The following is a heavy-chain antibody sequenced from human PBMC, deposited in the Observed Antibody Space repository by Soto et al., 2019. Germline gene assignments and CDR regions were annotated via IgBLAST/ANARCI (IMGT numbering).Heavy chain of an antibody. J-gene: IGHJ4*02. D-gene: IGHD2-15*01. CDR3: AREHGGYCSGGSCFTFDY. Sequence: QVQLQESGPGLVKPSQTLFLTCTVSGGSISSGGYYWSWIRQHPGKGLEWIGYIYYSGSTYYNPSLKSRVTISVDTSKNQFSLKLSSVTAADTAVYYCAREHGGYCSGGSCFTFDYWGQGTLVTVSS. V-gene: IGHV4-31*03. CDR1: GGSISSGGYY. CDR2: IYYSGST.